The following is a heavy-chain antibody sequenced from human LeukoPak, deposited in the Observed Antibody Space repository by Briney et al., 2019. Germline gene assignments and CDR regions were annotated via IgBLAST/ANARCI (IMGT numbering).Heavy chain of an antibody. Sequence: GGSLRLSCAASGFTFDDYAMHWVRQAPGKGLEWVSGISWNSNSIGYADSVKGRFTISRDNAKNSLYLQMNSLRVEDTAVYYCAKGKNYWGQGTLVTVSS. CDR2: ISWNSNSI. V-gene: IGHV3-9*01. CDR1: GFTFDDYA. J-gene: IGHJ4*02. CDR3: AKGKNY.